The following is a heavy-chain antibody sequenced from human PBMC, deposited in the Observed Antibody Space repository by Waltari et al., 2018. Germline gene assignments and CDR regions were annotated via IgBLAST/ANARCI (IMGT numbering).Heavy chain of an antibody. CDR1: GGSISSGSYY. J-gene: IGHJ4*02. V-gene: IGHV4-61*02. Sequence: QVQLQESGPGLVKPSQTLSLTCTVSGGSISSGSYYWSWIRQPAGKGLEWIGRIYTSGSTNYNPSLKSRVTISVDTSKNQFSLKRSSVTAADAAVYYCARNWVVTRVFDYWGQGTLVTVSS. CDR2: IYTSGST. D-gene: IGHD2-21*02. CDR3: ARNWVVTRVFDY.